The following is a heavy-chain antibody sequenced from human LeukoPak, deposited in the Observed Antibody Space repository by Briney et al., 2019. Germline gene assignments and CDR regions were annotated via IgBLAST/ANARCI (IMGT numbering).Heavy chain of an antibody. V-gene: IGHV3-21*01. J-gene: IGHJ4*02. CDR1: GFTFSSHS. Sequence: PGGSLRLSCAASGFTFSSHSMNWVRQAPGKGLEWVSSISSSSSYIYYADSVKGRFTISRDNAKNSLYLQMNSLRAEDTAVYYCARAGGYDSSGYDEFDYWGQGTLVTVSS. CDR2: ISSSSSYI. D-gene: IGHD3-22*01. CDR3: ARAGGYDSSGYDEFDY.